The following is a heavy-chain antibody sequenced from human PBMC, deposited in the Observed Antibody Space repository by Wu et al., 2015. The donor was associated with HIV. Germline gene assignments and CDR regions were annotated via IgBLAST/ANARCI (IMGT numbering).Heavy chain of an antibody. CDR3: AREMATIGFGAFDI. CDR1: GYTFTSYY. V-gene: IGHV1-46*01. D-gene: IGHD5-24*01. CDR2: INPSGGST. J-gene: IGHJ3*02. Sequence: QVQLVQSGAEVKKPGASVKVSCKASGYTFTSYYMHWVRQAPGQGLEWMGIINPSGGSTSYAQKFQGRVTMTRDTSTSTVYMELSSLRSEDTAVYYCAREMATIGFGAFDIVGPRDNGHRLF.